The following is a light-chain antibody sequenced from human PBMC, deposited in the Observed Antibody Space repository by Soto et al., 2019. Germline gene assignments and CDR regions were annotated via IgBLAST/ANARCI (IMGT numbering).Light chain of an antibody. J-gene: IGLJ3*02. CDR2: LQGSGNY. Sequence: QLVLTQSSSASASLGSSVKLTCTQSSGHSSNIIAWHQQQPGKAPRYLMKLQGSGNYNKGSGVPDRFSGSSSGADRYLTISNLQFEDEADYYCETWDSYTRVFGGGTKLTVL. V-gene: IGLV4-60*02. CDR3: ETWDSYTRV. CDR1: SGHSSNI.